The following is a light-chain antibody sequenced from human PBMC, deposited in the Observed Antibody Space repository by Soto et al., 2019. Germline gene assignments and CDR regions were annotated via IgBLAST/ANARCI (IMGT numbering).Light chain of an antibody. J-gene: IGKJ4*01. Sequence: IQMTQSPSSLSASVVDRVTITFRASQSISNYLNWYQQKPVTAPKLLIYTASSLQSGVPSRFSGSGSGTDFTLTISSLKPEDFATYYCQQSHSTPLTFGGGTQVDI. CDR2: TAS. V-gene: IGKV1-39*01. CDR3: QQSHSTPLT. CDR1: QSISNY.